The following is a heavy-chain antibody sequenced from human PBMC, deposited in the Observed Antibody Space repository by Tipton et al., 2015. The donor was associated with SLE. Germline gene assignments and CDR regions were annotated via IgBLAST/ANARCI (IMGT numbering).Heavy chain of an antibody. CDR3: ARVGYDYNWFDP. CDR2: INHSGST. D-gene: IGHD5-12*01. Sequence: TLSLTCAVYGGSFSGYYWSWIRQPPGKGLEWIGEINHSGSTNYNPSLKSRVTISVDTSKNQFSLKLSSVTAADTALYYCARVGYDYNWFDPWGQGTLVTVSS. J-gene: IGHJ5*02. V-gene: IGHV4-34*01. CDR1: GGSFSGYY.